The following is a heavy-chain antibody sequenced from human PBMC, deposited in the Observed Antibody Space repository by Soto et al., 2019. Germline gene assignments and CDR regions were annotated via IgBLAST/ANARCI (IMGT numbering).Heavy chain of an antibody. D-gene: IGHD6-25*01. CDR2: IYDSGST. J-gene: IGHJ4*02. CDR1: GGSIISGGQY. Sequence: QVQLKESGPGLVKPSQTLSLTCTVSGGSIISGGQYWSWIRQHPGKGLEWIGYIYDSGSTYYNPSLRSRVTISVDTSKKQFSLKLRSVTAADTAVYYCARDAAEYYFDYWGQGTLVTVSS. CDR3: ARDAAEYYFDY. V-gene: IGHV4-31*03.